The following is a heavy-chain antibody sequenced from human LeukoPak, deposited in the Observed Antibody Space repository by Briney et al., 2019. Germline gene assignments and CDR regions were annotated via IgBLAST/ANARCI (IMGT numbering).Heavy chain of an antibody. CDR2: IYYSGST. J-gene: IGHJ4*02. D-gene: IGHD5-18*01. V-gene: IGHV4-30-4*08. CDR3: ARTDGKQLPPRF. Sequence: PSETLSLTCTVSGGSISSGDYYWSWIRQPPGKGLEWIGYIYYSGSTSYNPSLKSRVTILVDTSKNQFSLKLSSVTAADTAVYFCARTDGKQLPPRFWGQGTLVTVSS. CDR1: GGSISSGDYY.